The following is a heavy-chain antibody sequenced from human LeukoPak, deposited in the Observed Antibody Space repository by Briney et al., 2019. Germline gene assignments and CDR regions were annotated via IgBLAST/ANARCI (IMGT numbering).Heavy chain of an antibody. V-gene: IGHV4-31*03. CDR2: IYYSGST. J-gene: IGHJ3*02. CDR1: GGSISSGGYY. CDR3: ARVSYDFWSGDADAFDI. Sequence: ASETLSLTCTVSGGSISSGGYYWSWIRQHPGKGLEWIGYIYYSGSTYYNPPLKSRVTISVDTSKNQFSLKLSSVTAADTAVYYCARVSYDFWSGDADAFDIWGQGTMVTVSS. D-gene: IGHD3-3*01.